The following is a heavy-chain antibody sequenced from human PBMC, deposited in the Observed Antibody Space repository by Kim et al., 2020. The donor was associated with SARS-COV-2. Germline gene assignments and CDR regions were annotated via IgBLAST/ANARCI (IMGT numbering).Heavy chain of an antibody. V-gene: IGHV3-43*02. CDR2: ISGDGGST. Sequence: GGSLRLSCAASGFTFDDYAMHWVRQAPGKGLEWVSLISGDGGSTYYADSVKGRFTISRDNSKNSLYLQMNSLRTEDTALYYCAKDRTIFGVVPPYNWFDPWGQGTLVTVSS. CDR3: AKDRTIFGVVPPYNWFDP. D-gene: IGHD3-3*01. J-gene: IGHJ5*02. CDR1: GFTFDDYA.